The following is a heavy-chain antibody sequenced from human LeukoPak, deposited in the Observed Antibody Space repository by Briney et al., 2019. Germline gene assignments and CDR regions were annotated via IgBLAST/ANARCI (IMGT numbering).Heavy chain of an antibody. J-gene: IGHJ4*02. CDR2: IYHSGST. D-gene: IGHD2-2*01. CDR3: ARHWRVPAATVDY. CDR1: GYSISSGYY. Sequence: SETLSLTCAVSGYSISSGYYWGWIRQPPGKGLEWIGGIYHSGSTYYNPSLKSRVTISVDTSKNQFSLKLSSVTAADTAVYYCARHWRVPAATVDYWGQGTLVTVSS. V-gene: IGHV4-38-2*01.